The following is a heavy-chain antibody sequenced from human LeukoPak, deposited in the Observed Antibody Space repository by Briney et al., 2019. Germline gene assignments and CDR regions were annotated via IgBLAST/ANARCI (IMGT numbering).Heavy chain of an antibody. CDR1: GGTFSSYA. V-gene: IGHV1-69*04. Sequence: GASVKVSCKASGGTFSSYAISWVRQAPGQGLEWMGRIIPILGIANYAQKFQGRVTITADKSTSTAYMELSSLRSEDTAVYYCARTGPSTVTMDPLDYWGQGTLVTVSS. D-gene: IGHD4-17*01. CDR3: ARTGPSTVTMDPLDY. J-gene: IGHJ4*02. CDR2: IIPILGIA.